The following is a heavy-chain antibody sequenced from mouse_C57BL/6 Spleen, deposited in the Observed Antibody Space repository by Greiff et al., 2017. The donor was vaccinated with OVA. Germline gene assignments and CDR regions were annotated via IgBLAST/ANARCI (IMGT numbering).Heavy chain of an antibody. J-gene: IGHJ3*01. Sequence: EVQLQQSGAELVKPGASVKLSCTASGFNIKDYYMHWVKQRTEQGLEWIGRIDPADGETKYAPKFKGQATITSDTSSNTAYLQLSSLTSDDTAVYYCARSLDGYYEFAYWGQGTLVTVSA. CDR1: GFNIKDYY. V-gene: IGHV14-2*01. CDR2: IDPADGET. CDR3: ARSLDGYYEFAY. D-gene: IGHD2-3*01.